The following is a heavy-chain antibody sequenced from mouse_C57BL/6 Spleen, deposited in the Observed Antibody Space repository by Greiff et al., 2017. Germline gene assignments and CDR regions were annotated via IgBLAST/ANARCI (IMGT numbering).Heavy chain of an antibody. CDR2: IDPSDSYT. CDR3: ARRGLLRQTYFDY. V-gene: IGHV1-50*01. Sequence: VQLQQPGAELVKPGASVKLSCKASGYTFTSYWMQWVKQRPGQGLEWIGEIDPSDSYTNYNQKFKGKATLTVDTSSSTAYMQLSSLTSEDSAVYYCARRGLLRQTYFDYWGQGTTLTVSS. CDR1: GYTFTSYW. D-gene: IGHD1-1*01. J-gene: IGHJ2*01.